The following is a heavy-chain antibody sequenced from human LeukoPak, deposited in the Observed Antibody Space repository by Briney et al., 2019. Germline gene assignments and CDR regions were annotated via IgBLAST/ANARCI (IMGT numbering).Heavy chain of an antibody. CDR3: ARGGQGDGYSADEAFDI. J-gene: IGHJ3*02. D-gene: IGHD5-18*01. CDR2: TYYRSKWYN. V-gene: IGHV6-1*01. CDR1: GDSISSNSS. Sequence: SQTLSLTCAIFGDSISSNSSWNWIRQSPSRGLEWLGRTYYRSKWYNDYVVSVKSRININPDTSKNQSSLQLNSVTPDDTALYYCARGGQGDGYSADEAFDIWGQGTMVTVS.